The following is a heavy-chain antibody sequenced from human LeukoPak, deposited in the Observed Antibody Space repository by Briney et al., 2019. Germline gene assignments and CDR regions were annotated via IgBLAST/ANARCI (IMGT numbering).Heavy chain of an antibody. CDR2: INIYKGNT. J-gene: IGHJ4*02. CDR1: GYTFSSYG. CDR3: ARVQYDSVWDSHRPYFDY. Sequence: ASVKVSCKASGYTFSSYGISWVRQAPGQGLEWMGWINIYKGNTKYAQKFQGRVTMTTDTSTSTAYMEVTSLRSDDTAVYYCARVQYDSVWDSHRPYFDYWGQGTLVTVSS. D-gene: IGHD3-16*02. V-gene: IGHV1-18*01.